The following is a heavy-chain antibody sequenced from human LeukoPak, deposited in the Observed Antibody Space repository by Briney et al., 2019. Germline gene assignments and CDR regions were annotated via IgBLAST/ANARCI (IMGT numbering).Heavy chain of an antibody. V-gene: IGHV3-30*03. Sequence: PGRSLRLSCAASGFTFSNFGMHWVRQAPGKGLEWVAVISYDGKNEYYTDSVKGRFTISRDNAKNTLYLQMNSLRAEDTAVYYCAVEAVSTSTGWDYWGQGTLVTVSS. D-gene: IGHD5/OR15-5a*01. CDR1: GFTFSNFG. CDR2: ISYDGKNE. CDR3: AVEAVSTSTGWDY. J-gene: IGHJ4*02.